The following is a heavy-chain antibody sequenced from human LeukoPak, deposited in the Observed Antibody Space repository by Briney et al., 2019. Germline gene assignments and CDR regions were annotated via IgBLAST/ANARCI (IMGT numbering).Heavy chain of an antibody. CDR1: GFTFSSYA. CDR3: AKIYSRATIGSVDY. J-gene: IGHJ4*02. V-gene: IGHV3-23*01. Sequence: PGGSLRLSCAASGFTFSSYAMSWVRQAPGKGLEWVSAISGSGGSTYYADSVKGRFTISRDNSKNTLYLQMNSLRAEDTAVYYCAKIYSRATIGSVDYWGQGTLVTVSS. D-gene: IGHD5-12*01. CDR2: ISGSGGST.